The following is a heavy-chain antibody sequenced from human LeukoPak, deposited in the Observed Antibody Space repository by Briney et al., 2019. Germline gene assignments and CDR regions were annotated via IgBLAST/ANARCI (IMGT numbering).Heavy chain of an antibody. V-gene: IGHV3-11*01. D-gene: IGHD6-13*01. Sequence: TGGSLRLSCAASGFTFSDYYMSWIRQAPGKGLEWVSYISSSGSTVYYADSVKGRFTISRDNAKNSLYLQMNSLRAEDTAVYYCARDSAAGTGWFDPWGQGTLVTVSS. CDR1: GFTFSDYY. J-gene: IGHJ5*02. CDR3: ARDSAAGTGWFDP. CDR2: ISSSGSTV.